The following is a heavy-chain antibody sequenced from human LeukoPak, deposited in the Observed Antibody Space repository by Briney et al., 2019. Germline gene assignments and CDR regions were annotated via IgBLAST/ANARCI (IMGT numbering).Heavy chain of an antibody. V-gene: IGHV3-20*04. Sequence: SGGSLRLSCAASGFTLSSYAMSWVRQAPGKGLEWVSGINWNGGSTGYADSVKGRFTISRDNAKDSLYLQMNSLRAEDTAVYYCVRDFRFLEDYWGQGTLVTVSS. D-gene: IGHD3-3*01. CDR1: GFTLSSYA. CDR2: INWNGGST. CDR3: VRDFRFLEDY. J-gene: IGHJ4*02.